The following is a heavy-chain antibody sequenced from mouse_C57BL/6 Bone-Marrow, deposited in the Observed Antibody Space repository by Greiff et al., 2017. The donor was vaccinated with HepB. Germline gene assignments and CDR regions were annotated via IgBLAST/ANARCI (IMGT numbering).Heavy chain of an antibody. CDR1: GYTFTSYW. CDR3: ARSGYGYDWGYFDV. CDR2: IDPSDSET. J-gene: IGHJ1*03. D-gene: IGHD2-2*01. Sequence: QVHVKQPGAELVRPGSSVKLSCKASGYTFTSYWMHWVKQRPIQGLEWIGNIDPSDSETHYNQKFKDKATLTVDKSSSTAYMQLSSLTSEDSAVYYCARSGYGYDWGYFDVWGTGTTVTVSS. V-gene: IGHV1-52*01.